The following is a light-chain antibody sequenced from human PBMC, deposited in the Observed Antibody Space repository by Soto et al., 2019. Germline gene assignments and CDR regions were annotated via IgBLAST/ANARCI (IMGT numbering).Light chain of an antibody. CDR1: QSVSSY. J-gene: IGKJ2*01. Sequence: EIVLTQSPATLSLSPGERATLSCSASQSVSSYFDWYQQKPGQAPRILIYDASNRATGIPARFSGSWSGTAFTLTISRLEPEDFAVYYWQQRSNWPPMYTFGQGTKLEIK. CDR3: QQRSNWPPMYT. V-gene: IGKV3-11*01. CDR2: DAS.